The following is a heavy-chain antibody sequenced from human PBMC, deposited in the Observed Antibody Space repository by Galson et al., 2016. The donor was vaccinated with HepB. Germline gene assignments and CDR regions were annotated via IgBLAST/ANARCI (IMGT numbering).Heavy chain of an antibody. CDR3: ARWRSGSRDS. J-gene: IGHJ4*02. CDR2: TKNKANSYTT. CDR1: GFTISDHY. D-gene: IGHD1-26*01. V-gene: IGHV3-72*01. Sequence: SLRLSCAASGFTISDHYMDWVRQGPGKGLEWVGRTKNKANSYTTEYAAPVKGRFTISRDESENSMYLQMNSLKTEDTAVYYCARWRSGSRDSWGQGTLVTVSS.